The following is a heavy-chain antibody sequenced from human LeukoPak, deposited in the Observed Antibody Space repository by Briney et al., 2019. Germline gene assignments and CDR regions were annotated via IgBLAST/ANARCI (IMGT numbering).Heavy chain of an antibody. Sequence: GGSLRLSCAASGFTFSSYAMSWVRQAPGKGLEWVSAISGSGGSTYYADSVKGRFTISRDNSKNTLYLQMNSLRAEDTAVYYCAKLSYGIVVVPAALNWFDPWGQGTLVTVSS. CDR3: AKLSYGIVVVPAALNWFDP. CDR1: GFTFSSYA. J-gene: IGHJ5*02. D-gene: IGHD2-2*01. CDR2: ISGSGGST. V-gene: IGHV3-23*01.